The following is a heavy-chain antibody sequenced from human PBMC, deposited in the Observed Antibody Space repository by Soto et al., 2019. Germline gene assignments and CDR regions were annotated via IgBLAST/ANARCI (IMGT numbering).Heavy chain of an antibody. J-gene: IGHJ4*02. D-gene: IGHD3-10*01. V-gene: IGHV1-69*01. Sequence: QVQLVQSGAEVKKPGSSVKVSCKASGGTFSSYAISWVRQAPGQGLEWMGGIIPIFGTANYAQKFQGRVTITADESTSTAYMELSSLRSEYTAVYYCARGQSITMVRGVIIPPFDYWGQGTLVTVSS. CDR3: ARGQSITMVRGVIIPPFDY. CDR1: GGTFSSYA. CDR2: IIPIFGTA.